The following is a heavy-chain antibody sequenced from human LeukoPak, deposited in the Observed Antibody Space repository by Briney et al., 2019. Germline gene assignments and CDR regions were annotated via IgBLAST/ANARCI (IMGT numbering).Heavy chain of an antibody. J-gene: IGHJ4*02. V-gene: IGHV3-7*01. CDR1: GFPFSTYW. D-gene: IGHD3-22*01. CDR2: IRKDGGAK. Sequence: PGGSLRLSCAASGFPFSTYWMAWVRQAPGKGLDWVANIRKDGGAKFYAASVKGRFTISRDNAKNSLYLQMNNLRDEDTAVYYCASSHDSSGNDWGQGTLVTV. CDR3: ASSHDSSGND.